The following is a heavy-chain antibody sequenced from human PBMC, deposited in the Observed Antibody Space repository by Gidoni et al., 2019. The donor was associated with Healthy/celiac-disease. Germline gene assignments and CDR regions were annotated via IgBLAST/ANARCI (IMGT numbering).Heavy chain of an antibody. CDR1: CCSISSGSYY. CDR2: IYTSGST. CDR3: ARDLSGVFDY. D-gene: IGHD5-12*01. J-gene: IGHJ4*02. Sequence: QVQLQESGPGLVKPSQTLSLTCTVSCCSISSGSYYWSWIRKPAGKGLEWIGRIYTSGSTNYNPSLKSRVTISVDTSKNQFSLKLSSVTAADTAVYYCARDLSGVFDYWGQGTLVTVSS. V-gene: IGHV4-61*02.